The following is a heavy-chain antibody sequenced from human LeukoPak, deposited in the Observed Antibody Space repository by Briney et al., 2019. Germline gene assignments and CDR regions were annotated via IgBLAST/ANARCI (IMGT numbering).Heavy chain of an antibody. D-gene: IGHD1-26*01. J-gene: IGHJ4*02. CDR2: ILYDGSNK. V-gene: IGHV3-30*02. CDR3: AKDNERWQLLHY. Sequence: GGSLRLSCAASGFTFSSYGMHWVRQAPGKGLEWVAFILYDGSNKYYADSVKGRFTISRDNSKNTLYLQMNSLRAEDTAVYYCAKDNERWQLLHYWGQGTLVTVSS. CDR1: GFTFSSYG.